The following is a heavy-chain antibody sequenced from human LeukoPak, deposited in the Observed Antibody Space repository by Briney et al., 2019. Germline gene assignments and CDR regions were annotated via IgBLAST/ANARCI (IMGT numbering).Heavy chain of an antibody. CDR1: GYTFSSFY. CDR3: ARSRNYYRVCFDN. J-gene: IGHJ4*02. V-gene: IGHV1-46*01. CDR2: ITPNTGDT. D-gene: IGHD3-10*01. Sequence: GASVKVSCKASGYTFSSFYLHWVRQAPGQGLEWMGIITPNTGDTTYAPKFQDRTIMPRDRSTSTAYMELHSLRCEDTAVYYCARSRNYYRVCFDNWGQGTLVPVSS.